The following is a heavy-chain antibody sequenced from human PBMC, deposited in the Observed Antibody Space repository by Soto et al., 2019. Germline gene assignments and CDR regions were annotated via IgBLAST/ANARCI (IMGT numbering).Heavy chain of an antibody. D-gene: IGHD2-15*01. Sequence: EVQLVESGGGLLQPAVSLRLSCAASGVTFSNAGMSWVRQSPGKGREWVGRIKSKTDGGTTDYAAPVEGRFTISRDDSHHPVFLQMNSVSTVDTAVYYCTQDSSLRAYHYNFGMHVWVEGTTVSVSS. CDR1: GVTFSNAG. J-gene: IGHJ6*04. CDR2: IKSKTDGGTT. CDR3: TQDSSLRAYHYNFGMHV. V-gene: IGHV3-15*01.